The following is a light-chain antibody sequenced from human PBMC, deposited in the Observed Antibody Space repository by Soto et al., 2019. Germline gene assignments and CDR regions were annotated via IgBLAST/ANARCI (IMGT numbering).Light chain of an antibody. CDR1: QSVRSTY. CDR2: GAS. CDR3: HQYGDSPRT. V-gene: IGKV3-20*01. J-gene: IGKJ1*01. Sequence: EIVLTQSPGTLSLSPGERATLSCRASQSVRSTYLAWYQQKPGQAPRLLIYGASSRATGIPDRFSGSGSGKDFTLPLSRLEPEEFAVYYWHQYGDSPRTFGQGTKVEIK.